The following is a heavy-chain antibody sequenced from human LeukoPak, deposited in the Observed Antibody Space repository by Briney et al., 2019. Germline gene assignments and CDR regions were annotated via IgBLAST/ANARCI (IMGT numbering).Heavy chain of an antibody. CDR2: IRSKAYGGTT. Sequence: GGSLRLSCTASGFTFGDHAMSWVRQAPGKGLEWVGFIRSKAYGGTTEYAASVKGRFTISRDDSKSIAYLQMNSLKTEDTAVYYCARSPSRGLRVNVDYWGQGTLVTVSS. CDR3: ARSPSRGLRVNVDY. V-gene: IGHV3-49*04. CDR1: GFTFGDHA. D-gene: IGHD2-21*01. J-gene: IGHJ4*02.